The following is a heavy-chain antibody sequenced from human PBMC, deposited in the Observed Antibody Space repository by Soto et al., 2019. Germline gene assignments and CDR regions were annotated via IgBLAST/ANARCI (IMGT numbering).Heavy chain of an antibody. D-gene: IGHD2-15*01. J-gene: IGHJ6*03. CDR3: ARAIVVVVAATNYYYYYMDV. Sequence: ASVKVSCKASGYTFTSYGISWVRQAPGQGLEWMGWISAYNGNTNYAQKLQGRVTMTTDTSTSTAYMELSSLRSEDTAVYYCARAIVVVVAATNYYYYYMDVWGKGTTVTVSS. V-gene: IGHV1-18*01. CDR1: GYTFTSYG. CDR2: ISAYNGNT.